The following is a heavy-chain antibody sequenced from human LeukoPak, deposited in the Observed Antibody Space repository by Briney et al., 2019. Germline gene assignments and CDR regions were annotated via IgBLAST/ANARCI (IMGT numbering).Heavy chain of an antibody. CDR3: ARVDRGDCHTGTCFSWFDP. Sequence: ASVKVSCKASGYTFIRYGITWLRQAPGQGPEWIGWISPNNAKTDSAQKFQGRVSMTTDTSTSTAYMEVRRLRSDDTAVYYCARVDRGDCHTGTCFSWFDPWGQGTLVTVSS. CDR1: GYTFIRYG. D-gene: IGHD3-10*01. V-gene: IGHV1-18*01. CDR2: ISPNNAKT. J-gene: IGHJ5*02.